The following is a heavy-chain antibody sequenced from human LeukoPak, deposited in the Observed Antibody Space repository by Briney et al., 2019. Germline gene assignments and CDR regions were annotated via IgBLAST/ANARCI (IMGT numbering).Heavy chain of an antibody. Sequence: GGSLRLSCAASGFTFSSYAMHWVRQALGKGLGWVAVISYDGSNKYYADSVKGRFTISRDNSKNTLYLQMNSLRAEDTAVYYCARVRGAYFYYYGMDVWGQGTTVTVSS. J-gene: IGHJ6*02. CDR2: ISYDGSNK. V-gene: IGHV3-30*04. D-gene: IGHD3-10*01. CDR3: ARVRGAYFYYYGMDV. CDR1: GFTFSSYA.